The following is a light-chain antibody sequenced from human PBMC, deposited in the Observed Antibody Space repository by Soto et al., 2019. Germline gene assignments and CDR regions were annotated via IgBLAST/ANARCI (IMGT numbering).Light chain of an antibody. CDR1: QSVGNK. Sequence: EIVMTQSPATLSVSPGEAATLSCRASQSVGNKLAWYQQKPGQAPRLLIYDASTRATGIPARFSGSGSGTEFTLTITGLQSEDFAVYYCQHYNSWPLFGPGTKVDI. CDR2: DAS. J-gene: IGKJ3*01. CDR3: QHYNSWPL. V-gene: IGKV3-15*01.